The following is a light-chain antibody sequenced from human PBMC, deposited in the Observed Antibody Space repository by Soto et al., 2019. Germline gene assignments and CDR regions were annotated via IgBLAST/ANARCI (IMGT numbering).Light chain of an antibody. Sequence: ETVLTQSPATLSVSPGERATLSCRASQSVNNNLAWYQQKPGQAPRLLIYDASNRATGIPARFSGSGSGTDFTLTISSLEPEDFAVYYCQQRSNWPPITFGQGTRLEIK. J-gene: IGKJ5*01. V-gene: IGKV3-11*01. CDR2: DAS. CDR1: QSVNNN. CDR3: QQRSNWPPIT.